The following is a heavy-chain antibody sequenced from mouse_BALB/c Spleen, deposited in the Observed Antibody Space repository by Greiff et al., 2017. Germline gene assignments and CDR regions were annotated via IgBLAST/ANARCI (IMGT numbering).Heavy chain of an antibody. CDR2: INPSSGYT. CDR3: ARRGFQTAMDY. CDR1: GYTFTSYT. D-gene: IGHD1-2*01. J-gene: IGHJ2*01. Sequence: QVQLQQSAAELARPGASVKMSCKASGYTFTSYTMHWVKQRPGQGLEWIGYINPSSGYTEYNQKFKDKTTLTADKSSSTAYMQLSSLTSEDSAVYYCARRGFQTAMDYWGQGTTLTVSS. V-gene: IGHV1-4*02.